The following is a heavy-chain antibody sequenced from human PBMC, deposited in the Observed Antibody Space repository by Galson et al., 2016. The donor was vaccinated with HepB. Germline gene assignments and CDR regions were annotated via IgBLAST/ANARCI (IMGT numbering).Heavy chain of an antibody. J-gene: IGHJ4*02. CDR2: ISGSGGST. CDR1: GFTFSDYA. V-gene: IGHV3-23*01. D-gene: IGHD3-16*01. Sequence: SLRLSCAASGFTFSDYAMSWVRQAPGKGLEWVSRISGSGGSTSYADPVKGRFTISRDNSKNTLYLQMTSRRAEDTAIYYCAKEERDVPLLEVLCHFDYWGQGDLVTVSS. CDR3: AKEERDVPLLEVLCHFDY.